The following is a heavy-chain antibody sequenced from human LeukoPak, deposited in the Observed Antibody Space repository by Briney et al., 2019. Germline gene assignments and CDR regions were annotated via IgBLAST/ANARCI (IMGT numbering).Heavy chain of an antibody. CDR3: ARGQRWSDH. CDR2: IYSGTT. V-gene: IGHV4-59*01. CDR1: GVSINSYY. J-gene: IGHJ4*02. Sequence: SETLSLTCTVSGVSINSYYWSWTRQPPGKGLEWIGNIYSGTTNYNPSLRSRVTILLDTSKNQFSLRLSSVTVADTAIYYCARGQRWSDHWGQGTLVTVSS. D-gene: IGHD4-23*01.